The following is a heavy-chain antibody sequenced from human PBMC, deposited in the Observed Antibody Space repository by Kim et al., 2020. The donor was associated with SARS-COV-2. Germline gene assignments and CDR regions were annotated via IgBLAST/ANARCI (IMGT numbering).Heavy chain of an antibody. J-gene: IGHJ6*02. Sequence: EYTVPRKSRIPINPDTSKHQFSLQLSSVTPEDTAVYYCARLRIAAAGGMDVWGQGTTVTVSS. CDR3: ARLRIAAAGGMDV. V-gene: IGHV6-1*01. D-gene: IGHD6-13*01.